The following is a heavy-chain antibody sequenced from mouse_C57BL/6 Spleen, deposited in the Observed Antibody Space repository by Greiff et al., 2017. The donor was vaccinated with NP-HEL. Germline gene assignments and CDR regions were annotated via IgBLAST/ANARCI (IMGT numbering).Heavy chain of an antibody. Sequence: EVKLMESGGGLVKPGGSLKLSCAASGFTFSSYTMSWVRQTPEKRLEWVATISGGGGNTYYPDSVKGRFTISRDNAKNTLYLQMSSLRSEDTALYYCARQDGNYFYAMDYWGQGTSVTVSS. CDR3: ARQDGNYFYAMDY. CDR2: ISGGGGNT. CDR1: GFTFSSYT. D-gene: IGHD2-1*01. V-gene: IGHV5-9*01. J-gene: IGHJ4*01.